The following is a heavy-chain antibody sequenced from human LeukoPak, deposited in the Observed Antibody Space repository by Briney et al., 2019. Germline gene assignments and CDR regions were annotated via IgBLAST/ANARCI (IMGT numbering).Heavy chain of an antibody. CDR1: GFTFSSYS. CDR3: AKDASSMIVVVSPFDY. Sequence: PGGSLRLSCAASGFTFSSYSMNWVRQAPGKGLEWVSSISSSSSYIYYADSVKGRFTISRDNAKNSLYLQMNSLRAEDTAVYYCAKDASSMIVVVSPFDYWGQGTLVTVSS. D-gene: IGHD3-22*01. CDR2: ISSSSSYI. V-gene: IGHV3-21*04. J-gene: IGHJ4*02.